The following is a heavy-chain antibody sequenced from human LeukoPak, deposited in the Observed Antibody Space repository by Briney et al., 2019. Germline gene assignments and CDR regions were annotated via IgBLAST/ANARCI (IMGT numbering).Heavy chain of an antibody. D-gene: IGHD2-15*01. CDR1: GFTFRSFW. J-gene: IGHJ4*02. CDR3: ARDLASGAPDY. Sequence: GGSLRLSCAASGFTFRSFWMSWVRQAPGKGLEWVADIKQDGSEKYYVDSVKGRFTISRDNAKNSLYLQMNSLRAEDTAVYYCARDLASGAPDYWGQGTLVTVSS. V-gene: IGHV3-7*01. CDR2: IKQDGSEK.